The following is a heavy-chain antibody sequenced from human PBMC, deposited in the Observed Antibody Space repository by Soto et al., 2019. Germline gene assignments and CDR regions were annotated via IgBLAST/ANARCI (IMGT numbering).Heavy chain of an antibody. D-gene: IGHD3-3*01. V-gene: IGHV1-46*01. CDR1: GYTFTIYY. J-gene: IGHJ6*03. CDR3: VLYYDFWSGYQSLDV. Sequence: ASVKVSCKASGYTFTIYYMHWVLQAPGQGLEWMGIINPSGGSTSYAQKFQGRVTMTRDTSTSTVYMELSSLRSEDTAVYYCVLYYDFWSGYQSLDVWGKGTTVTVS. CDR2: INPSGGST.